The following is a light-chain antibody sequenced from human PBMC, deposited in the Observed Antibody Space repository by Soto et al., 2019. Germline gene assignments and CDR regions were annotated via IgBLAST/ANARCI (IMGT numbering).Light chain of an antibody. V-gene: IGLV2-14*01. J-gene: IGLJ2*01. CDR2: DVS. CDR3: SSYTSSSTLVV. CDR1: SSDVGGYNY. Sequence: QSALTQPASVSGSPGQSITISCTGTSSDVGGYNYVSWYQQHPGKAPKLMIYDVSNRPSGVSNRFSGSKSGNTASLTISGLQAEADADYYCSSYTSSSTLVVFGGGTKLTVL.